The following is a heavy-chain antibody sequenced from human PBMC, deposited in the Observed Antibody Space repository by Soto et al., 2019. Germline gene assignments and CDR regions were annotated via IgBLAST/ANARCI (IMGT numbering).Heavy chain of an antibody. V-gene: IGHV3-30-3*01. J-gene: IGHJ6*02. Sequence: GGSLRLSCAASGFTFSSLWMHWVRQAPGKGLEWVAVISYDGSNKYYAGSVKGRFTISRDNSKNTLYLQMNSLRAEDTAVYYCARALGEVRGMDVWGQGTTVTVSS. CDR1: GFTFSSLW. CDR3: ARALGEVRGMDV. CDR2: ISYDGSNK. D-gene: IGHD2-21*01.